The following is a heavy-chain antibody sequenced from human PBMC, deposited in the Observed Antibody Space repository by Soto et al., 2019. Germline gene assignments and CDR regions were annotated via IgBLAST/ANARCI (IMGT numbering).Heavy chain of an antibody. D-gene: IGHD5-18*01. CDR3: ERVYSYGYDAFDI. V-gene: IGHV1-69*02. J-gene: IGHJ3*02. CDR1: GGTFSSYT. Sequence: QVQLVQSGAEVKKPGSSVKVSCKASGGTFSSYTIIWVRQAPGQGLEWMGRIIPILGIANYAQKFQGRVTITADKSTSTAYMELSGLRSEDTAVYYCERVYSYGYDAFDIWGQGTMVIVSS. CDR2: IIPILGIA.